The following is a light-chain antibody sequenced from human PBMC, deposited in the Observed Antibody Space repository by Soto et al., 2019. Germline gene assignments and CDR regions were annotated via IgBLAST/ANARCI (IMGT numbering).Light chain of an antibody. CDR2: EVS. V-gene: IGKV2D-29*01. J-gene: IGKJ4*01. CDR1: QTLLHNDGKTY. CDR3: MQAIHLPLT. Sequence: DLVMTQNPLSLSVTPGQPASISCQSSQTLLHNDGKTYLYWYLQKPGQPPHLLIYEVSKRFSGVPDRFSGSGSGTDFTLKISRVEAEDVGVYYCMQAIHLPLTFGGGTKVEIK.